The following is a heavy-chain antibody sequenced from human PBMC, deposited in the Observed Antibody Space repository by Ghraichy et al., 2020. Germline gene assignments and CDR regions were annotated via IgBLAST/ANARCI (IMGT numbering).Heavy chain of an antibody. J-gene: IGHJ2*01. CDR1: GSSISSYY. V-gene: IGHV4-59*01. Sequence: SETLSLTCTVSGSSISSYYWSWIRQPPGKGLEWIGYIYYSGSTNYNPSLKSRVTISVDTSKNQFSLKLSSVTAADTAVYYCAASDYYDSSGYYFWYFDLWGRGTLVTVSS. CDR3: AASDYYDSSGYYFWYFDL. CDR2: IYYSGST. D-gene: IGHD3-22*01.